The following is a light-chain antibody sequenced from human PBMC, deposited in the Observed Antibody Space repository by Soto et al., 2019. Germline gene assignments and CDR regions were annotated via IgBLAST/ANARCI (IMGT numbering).Light chain of an antibody. CDR1: NSNIGSNS. CDR2: SDN. CDR3: ATWDDSLSVV. J-gene: IGLJ2*01. Sequence: QSVLTQSPSASGTPGQRVTISCSGSNSNIGSNSVYWYQQLPGTAPKLVIYSDNQPTSGVPDRFSGSKSGTSASLAISGLRSEDEADYYCATWDDSLSVVFGGGTKLTVL. V-gene: IGLV1-47*01.